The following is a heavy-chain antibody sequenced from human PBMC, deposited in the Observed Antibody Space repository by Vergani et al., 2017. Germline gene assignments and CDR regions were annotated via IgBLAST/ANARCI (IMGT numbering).Heavy chain of an antibody. V-gene: IGHV4-59*01. CDR2: IYYSGST. CDR3: ASELVAGELYYGMDA. Sequence: QVQLQESGPGLVKPSQTLSLTCTVSGGSISSYYWSWIRQPPGKGLEWIGYIYYSGSTNYNPSLKSRVTISVDTSTNQFSLKLSPATAADTAVYYCASELVAGELYYGMDAWGQEPTVTVSS. J-gene: IGHJ6*02. CDR1: GGSISSYY. D-gene: IGHD2-15*01.